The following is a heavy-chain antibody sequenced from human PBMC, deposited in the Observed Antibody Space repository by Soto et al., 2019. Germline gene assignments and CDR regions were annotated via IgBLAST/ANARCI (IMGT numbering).Heavy chain of an antibody. V-gene: IGHV1-46*01. CDR2: INPSGGST. CDR1: GYTFTSNY. D-gene: IGHD4-17*01. Sequence: ASVKVSCKASGYTFTSNYMHWVRQAPGQGLEWMGIINPSGGSTTYAQKFQGRVTISVDTSKNQFSLKLGSVTAADTAVYYCAKLPWADYGGIFDPWGRGTLVTVSS. CDR3: AKLPWADYGGIFDP. J-gene: IGHJ5*02.